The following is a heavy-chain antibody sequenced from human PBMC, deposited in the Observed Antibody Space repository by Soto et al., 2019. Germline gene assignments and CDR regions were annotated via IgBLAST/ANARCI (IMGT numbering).Heavy chain of an antibody. J-gene: IGHJ4*02. Sequence: QITLKESGPTLVKPTQTLTLTCTFSGFSLSTSGVGVGWIRQPPGKALEWLALIYWDDDKRYSPSLKSRLTIPKDTSKNQVVLTVTNLDPVDTATYYCAHRPSYCSGGSCYSGFDYWGQGTLVTVSS. V-gene: IGHV2-5*02. CDR3: AHRPSYCSGGSCYSGFDY. D-gene: IGHD2-15*01. CDR2: IYWDDDK. CDR1: GFSLSTSGVG.